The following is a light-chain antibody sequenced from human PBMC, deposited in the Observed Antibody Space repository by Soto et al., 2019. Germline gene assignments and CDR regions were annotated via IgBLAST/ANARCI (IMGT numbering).Light chain of an antibody. J-gene: IGLJ2*01. CDR3: SSYTSSSTPVV. CDR1: SSDVGGYNY. Sequence: QSALTQPASVSGSPGQSITISCTGTSSDVGGYNYVSWYQQHTGKAPKLMMYDVSNRPSGVSNRFSGSKSGNTASLTISGLQAEDEADYYCSSYTSSSTPVVFGGGTKLTVL. CDR2: DVS. V-gene: IGLV2-14*01.